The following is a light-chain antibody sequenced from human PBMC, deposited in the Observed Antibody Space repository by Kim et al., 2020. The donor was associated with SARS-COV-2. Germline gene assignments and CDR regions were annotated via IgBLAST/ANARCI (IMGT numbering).Light chain of an antibody. CDR3: QQYTSLPLT. J-gene: IGKJ4*01. CDR2: GAS. CDR1: QGINNY. V-gene: IGKV1-16*02. Sequence: DIQMTQSPSSLSASVGDRVTITCRASQGINNYLAWFQQKPGKAPKSLIYGASKLQSGVPSKFSGSASGTDFTLTISNLQPEDFATYYCQQYTSLPLTFGGGTKVDIK.